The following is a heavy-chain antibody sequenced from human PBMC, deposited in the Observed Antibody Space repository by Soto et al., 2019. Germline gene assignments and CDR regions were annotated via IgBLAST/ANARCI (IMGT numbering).Heavy chain of an antibody. J-gene: IGHJ2*01. CDR1: EFILSGHA. V-gene: IGHV3-23*01. CDR2: MSGSGDNT. D-gene: IGHD2-2*01. Sequence: QPGGSLRLSCAASEFILSGHAMSWVRQAPGKGLEWVSTMSGSGDNTNYADSVKGRFTISRDSSKSTLYLQMNSLRDEDTAVYYCARDRPHSTRTTTYWYFDLWGRGTLVTVSS. CDR3: ARDRPHSTRTTTYWYFDL.